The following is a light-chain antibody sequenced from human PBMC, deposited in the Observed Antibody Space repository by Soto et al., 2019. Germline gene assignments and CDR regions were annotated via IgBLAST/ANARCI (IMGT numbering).Light chain of an antibody. CDR1: SSDVGSYVF. CDR3: SLAGGDSLS. J-gene: IGLJ2*01. Sequence: QSALTQPPSASGSPGQSVTISCTGTSSDVGSYVFVSWYQQHPGKAPKLMIYEVSKRPSGVPDRFSGSKSGNTASLTVSGLQVEDEADYYCSLAGGDSLSFGGGTKLTVL. V-gene: IGLV2-8*01. CDR2: EVS.